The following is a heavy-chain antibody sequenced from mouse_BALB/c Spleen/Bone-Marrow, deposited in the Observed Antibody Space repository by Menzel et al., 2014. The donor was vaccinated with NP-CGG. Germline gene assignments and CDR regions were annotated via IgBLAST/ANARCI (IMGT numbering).Heavy chain of an antibody. J-gene: IGHJ4*01. CDR3: SRGRRDALDY. CDR2: INPSNGGT. Sequence: VQLQQSGAELVKPGASVKLSCKASGYTFTSYYMYWVKQRPGQGLEWFGEINPSNGGTNFNGKFKNKATLTVDKSSSTAYMQRSSLTSEDSAVYYCSRGRRDALDYWGQGTSVTVSS. V-gene: IGHV1S81*02. CDR1: GYTFTSYY.